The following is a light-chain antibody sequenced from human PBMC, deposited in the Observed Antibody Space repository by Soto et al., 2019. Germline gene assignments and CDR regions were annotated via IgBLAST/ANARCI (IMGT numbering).Light chain of an antibody. CDR3: QQYGSSPWT. V-gene: IGKV3-20*01. CDR1: QSVSSSY. CDR2: AAS. Sequence: EIVLTQSPGTLSLSQGERATLSCRASQSVSSSYLAWYQQKPGQAPRALIYAASSRATDIPDRFIGSGSGTDFTLTINRLEPEDFAVYYCQQYGSSPWTFGQGTKV. J-gene: IGKJ1*01.